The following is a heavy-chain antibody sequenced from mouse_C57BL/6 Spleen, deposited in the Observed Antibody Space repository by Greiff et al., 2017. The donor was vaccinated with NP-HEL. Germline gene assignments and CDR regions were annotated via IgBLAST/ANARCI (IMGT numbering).Heavy chain of an antibody. CDR1: GFNIKDDY. J-gene: IGHJ1*03. CDR2: IDPENGDT. Sequence: VQLQQSGAELVRPGASVKLSCTASGFNIKDDYMHWVKQRPEQGLEWIGWIDPENGDTEYASQFQGKATITADTSSNTAYLQLSSLTSEDTAVYYCTTGYYGSSYDFDVWGTGTTVTVSS. CDR3: TTGYYGSSYDFDV. V-gene: IGHV14-4*01. D-gene: IGHD1-1*01.